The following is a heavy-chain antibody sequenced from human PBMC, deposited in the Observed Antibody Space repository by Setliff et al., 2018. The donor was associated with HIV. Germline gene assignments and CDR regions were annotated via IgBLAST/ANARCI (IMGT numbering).Heavy chain of an antibody. CDR2: MYKGGET. V-gene: IGHV3-43*01. Sequence: PGGSLRLSCAASGFTFDDCVMHWVRQVPGRGLEWVSLMYKGGETYYADFVKGRFTIARDNSKNTVSLQMTNLGTGDTAVYYCAKGGYGGSYYVAGYWGQGTLVTVSS. D-gene: IGHD1-26*01. CDR1: GFTFDDCV. J-gene: IGHJ4*02. CDR3: AKGGYGGSYYVAGY.